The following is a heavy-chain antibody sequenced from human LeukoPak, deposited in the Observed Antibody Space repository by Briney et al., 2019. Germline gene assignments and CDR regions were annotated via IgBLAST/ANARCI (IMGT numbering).Heavy chain of an antibody. Sequence: GGSLRLSCAASGFTFSSYGMHWVRQAPGKGLEWVAFIRYDGSNKYYADSVKGRFTISRDNSKNTLYLQMNSLRAEDTAVYYCAKKGPTTVRHNWFDPWGQGTLVTVSS. J-gene: IGHJ5*02. CDR3: AKKGPTTVRHNWFDP. CDR1: GFTFSSYG. V-gene: IGHV3-30*02. D-gene: IGHD4-17*01. CDR2: IRYDGSNK.